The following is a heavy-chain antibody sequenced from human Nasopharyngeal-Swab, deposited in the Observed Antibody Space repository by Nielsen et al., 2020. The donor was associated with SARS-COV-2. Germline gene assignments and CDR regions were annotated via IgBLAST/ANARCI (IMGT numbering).Heavy chain of an antibody. D-gene: IGHD3-3*01. V-gene: IGHV5-51*01. CDR2: IYPGDSDT. Sequence: GESLKISCKGSGYSFTSYWIGWVRQMPGKGLEWMGIIYPGDSDTRYSPSFQGQVTISADKSISTAYLQWSSLKASDTAMYYCARDGLDYDFWSAYFMDVWGQGTTVTVSS. CDR3: ARDGLDYDFWSAYFMDV. J-gene: IGHJ6*02. CDR1: GYSFTSYW.